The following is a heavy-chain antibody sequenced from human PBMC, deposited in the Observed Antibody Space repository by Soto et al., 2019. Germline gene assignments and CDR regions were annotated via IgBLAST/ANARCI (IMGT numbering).Heavy chain of an antibody. V-gene: IGHV3-74*01. CDR2: INSDVSSV. D-gene: IGHD3-16*02. CDR3: AIGSFRFIVMDF. Sequence: GGSLRLSGEASGFTFSTSWMHWVRQTTGKGLVWVSRINSDVSSVSYTASVKGLFTISRDNAQNTMSLEMNRITAADTAVYYCAIGSFRFIVMDFGGHGTQVTVFS. CDR1: GFTFSTSW. J-gene: IGHJ4*01.